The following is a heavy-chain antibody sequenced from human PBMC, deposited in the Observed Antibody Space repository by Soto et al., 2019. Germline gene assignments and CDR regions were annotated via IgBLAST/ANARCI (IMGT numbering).Heavy chain of an antibody. V-gene: IGHV3-30*18. CDR3: AKDLWLSGYYIATENNWFDP. CDR1: GFTFSSYG. D-gene: IGHD3-3*01. J-gene: IGHJ5*02. Sequence: GGSLRLSCAASGFTFSSYGMHWVRQAPGKGLEWVAVISYDGSNKYYADSVKGRFTISRDNSKNTLYLQMNSLRAEDTAVYYCAKDLWLSGYYIATENNWFDPWGQGTLVTVSS. CDR2: ISYDGSNK.